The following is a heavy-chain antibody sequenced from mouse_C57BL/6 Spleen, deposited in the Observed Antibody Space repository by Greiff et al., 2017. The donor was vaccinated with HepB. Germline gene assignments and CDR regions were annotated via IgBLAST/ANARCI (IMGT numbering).Heavy chain of an antibody. J-gene: IGHJ2*01. V-gene: IGHV3-6*01. CDR3: ARHYSYYFDY. D-gene: IGHD1-1*02. CDR2: ISYDGSN. CDR1: GYSITSGYY. Sequence: EVKLVESGPGLVKPSQSLSLTCSVTGYSITSGYYWNWIRQFPGNKLEWMGYISYDGSNNYNPSLKNRISITRDTSKNQFFLKLNSVTTEDTATYYCARHYSYYFDYWGQGTTLTVSS.